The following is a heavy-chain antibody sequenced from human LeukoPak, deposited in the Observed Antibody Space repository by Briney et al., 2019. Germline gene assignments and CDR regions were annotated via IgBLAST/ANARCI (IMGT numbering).Heavy chain of an antibody. V-gene: IGHV1-46*01. CDR3: ARDHDGDYYFDY. Sequence: ASVKVSCKASGYTFTSYYMHWVRQAPGQGLEWMGIINPSGGSTSYAQKFQGRVTMTRDTSTRKVYMELSSLRSEDTAVYYCARDHDGDYYFDYWGQGTLVTVSS. CDR1: GYTFTSYY. D-gene: IGHD4-17*01. J-gene: IGHJ4*02. CDR2: INPSGGST.